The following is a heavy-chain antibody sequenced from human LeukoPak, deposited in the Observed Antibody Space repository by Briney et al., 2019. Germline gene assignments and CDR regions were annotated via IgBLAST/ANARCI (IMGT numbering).Heavy chain of an antibody. D-gene: IGHD6-13*01. V-gene: IGHV3-21*01. CDR3: AKVGSSSWYGRSAPPDAFDI. J-gene: IGHJ3*02. CDR2: ISSTSSYI. Sequence: GGSLRLSCAASGFTFSTYSMNWVRQAPGKGLEWVSSISSTSSYIYYADSVKGRFTISRDNAKNSLYLQMNSLRADDTAVYYCAKVGSSSWYGRSAPPDAFDIWGQGTMVTVSS. CDR1: GFTFSTYS.